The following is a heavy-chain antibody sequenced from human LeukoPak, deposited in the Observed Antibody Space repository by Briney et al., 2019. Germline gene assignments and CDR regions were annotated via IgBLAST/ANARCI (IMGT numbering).Heavy chain of an antibody. J-gene: IGHJ4*02. Sequence: GGSLRLSFAASGSTFDNYGMSWVRQAPGKGLEWVSGINWNGDSTGYADSVKGRFTISRDNAKNSLYLQMNSLRAEDTALYHCARGARSSGNFYNFLFDYWGQGTLVTVSS. CDR2: INWNGDST. CDR1: GSTFDNYG. CDR3: ARGARSSGNFYNFLFDY. D-gene: IGHD3-10*01. V-gene: IGHV3-20*02.